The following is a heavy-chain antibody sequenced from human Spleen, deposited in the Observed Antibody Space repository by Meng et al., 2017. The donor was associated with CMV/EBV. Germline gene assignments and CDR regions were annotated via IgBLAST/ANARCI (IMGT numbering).Heavy chain of an antibody. CDR3: ARDQGWIQLTYYFDY. D-gene: IGHD5-18*01. CDR1: GFTFSSYA. CDR2: IWYDGSNK. J-gene: IGHJ4*02. V-gene: IGHV3-30*04. Sequence: GESLKISCAASGFTFSSYAMSWVRQAPGKGLEWVAVIWYDGSNKYYADSVKGRLTISRDNSKNTLYLQMNSLRAEDTAVYYCARDQGWIQLTYYFDYWGQGTLVTVSS.